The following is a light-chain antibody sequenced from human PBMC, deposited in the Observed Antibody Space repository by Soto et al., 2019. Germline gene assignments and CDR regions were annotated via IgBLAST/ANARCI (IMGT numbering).Light chain of an antibody. CDR2: GAS. V-gene: IGKV3-20*01. Sequence: DTVLTQSPATMSLSPGERATLSCRASQSISNNYLAGYQKKPAQSPRLLIYGASTRAPGIPDRFSGSGSGTDFTLTLNRLEPEVFEVYYWQRYRGSLPWTGGPVTKG. CDR1: QSISNNY. CDR3: QRYRGSLPWT. J-gene: IGKJ1*01.